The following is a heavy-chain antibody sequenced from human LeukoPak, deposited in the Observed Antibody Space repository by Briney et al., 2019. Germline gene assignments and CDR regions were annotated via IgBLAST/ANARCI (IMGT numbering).Heavy chain of an antibody. J-gene: IGHJ4*02. CDR2: ISLTGLT. CDR1: GGSISNTNW. Sequence: PSETLSLTCGASGGSISNTNWWSWVRQPPGQGLEWIGEISLTGLTHYNPSLESRVTVSLDKSKNQLSPNLTSVTAADTAVYYCSRENGAFSPFGYWGQGTLVTVSS. CDR3: SRENGAFSPFGY. D-gene: IGHD2-8*01. V-gene: IGHV4-4*02.